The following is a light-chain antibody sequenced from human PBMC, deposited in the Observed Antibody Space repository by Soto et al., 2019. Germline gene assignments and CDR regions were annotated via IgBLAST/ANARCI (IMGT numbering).Light chain of an antibody. CDR1: QSISSY. J-gene: IGKJ5*01. Sequence: DIQMTQSPSSLSASVGDRVTITCRASQSISSYLNWYQQKPGKAPKLLIYAASSLQSGVPSRFSGSGSGTDFTLTINLLQPDDFATYYCQQRQYWPPITFGQGTRLEIK. V-gene: IGKV1-39*01. CDR3: QQRQYWPPIT. CDR2: AAS.